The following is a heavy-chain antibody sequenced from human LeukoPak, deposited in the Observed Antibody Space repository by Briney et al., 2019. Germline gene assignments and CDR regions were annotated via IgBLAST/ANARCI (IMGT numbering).Heavy chain of an antibody. V-gene: IGHV1-18*01. Sequence: GASVKVSCKTSGYSFSGYGISWVRRAPGQGLEWMGWITGNNGNTNYAPSLQGRVIMTKDTSTNTAYMELTSLRSDDTAVYYCARDQRNSGSYRFEYWGQGTLVTVSS. CDR2: ITGNNGNT. J-gene: IGHJ4*02. D-gene: IGHD1-26*01. CDR3: ARDQRNSGSYRFEY. CDR1: GYSFSGYG.